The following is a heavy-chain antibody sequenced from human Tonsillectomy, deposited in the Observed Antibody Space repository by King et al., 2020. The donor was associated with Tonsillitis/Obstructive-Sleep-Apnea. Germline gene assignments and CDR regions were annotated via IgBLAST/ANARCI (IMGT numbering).Heavy chain of an antibody. CDR1: GFSFGDYT. CDR2: IRSKAYGGTT. CDR3: TREGITIFGVVIDHYFDY. V-gene: IGHV3-49*05. D-gene: IGHD3-3*01. Sequence: EVQLVESGGGLVKPGRSLRLSCTASGFSFGDYTMSWFRQAPGKGLEWVTVIRSKAYGGTTEYAASVKGRFTISSDDSKSIAYLQMNSLKTEDTAVYYCTREGITIFGVVIDHYFDYWGQGTLVTVSS. J-gene: IGHJ4*02.